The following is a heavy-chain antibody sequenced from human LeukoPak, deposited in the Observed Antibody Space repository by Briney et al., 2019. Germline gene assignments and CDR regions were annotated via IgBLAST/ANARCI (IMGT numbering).Heavy chain of an antibody. V-gene: IGHV1-69*05. CDR2: IIPIFGTA. J-gene: IGHJ4*02. CDR3: AIWGQQLAFDY. CDR1: GGTFSSYA. Sequence: ASVKVSCKASGGTFSSYATSWVRQAPGQGLEWMGGIIPIFGTANYAQKFQGRVTITTDESTSTAYMELSSLRSEDTAVYYCAIWGQQLAFDYWGQGTLVTVSS. D-gene: IGHD6-13*01.